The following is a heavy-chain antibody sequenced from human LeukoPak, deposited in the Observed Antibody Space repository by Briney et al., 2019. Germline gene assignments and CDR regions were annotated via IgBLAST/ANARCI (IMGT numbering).Heavy chain of an antibody. Sequence: PGGSLRLSCAASGFTFNNYAMTWVRRAPGKGLEWVSSITDNGGSTYYADSVKGRFTISRDNSKNTLYLQMNSLRAEDTAVYYCARDPRAGGYYVYWGQGTLVTVSS. CDR2: ITDNGGST. CDR1: GFTFNNYA. J-gene: IGHJ4*02. D-gene: IGHD3-22*01. V-gene: IGHV3-23*01. CDR3: ARDPRAGGYYVY.